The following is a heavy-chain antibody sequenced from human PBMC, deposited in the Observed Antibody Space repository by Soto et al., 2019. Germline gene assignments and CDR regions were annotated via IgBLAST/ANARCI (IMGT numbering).Heavy chain of an antibody. D-gene: IGHD3-10*01. CDR3: ARDTTSITMPV. J-gene: IGHJ6*02. CDR1: GFTFSSYA. Sequence: PVGSLRLSCAASGFTFSSYAMSWVRQAPGKGLEWVSAISGSSSYIYYADSVKGRFTISRDNAKNSLYLQMNSLRAEDTAVYYCARDTTSITMPVWGQGTTVTVSS. V-gene: IGHV3-21*01. CDR2: ISGSSSYI.